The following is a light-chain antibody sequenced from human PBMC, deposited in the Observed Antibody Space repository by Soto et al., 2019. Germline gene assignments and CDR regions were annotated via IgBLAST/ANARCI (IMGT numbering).Light chain of an antibody. V-gene: IGKV1-39*01. CDR3: LQTYSTPRT. J-gene: IGKJ3*01. CDR1: QTIYTY. CDR2: AAS. Sequence: DIQMTQSPSSLSASVGDRVTITCRASQTIYTYLGWYQQKPGKTPKLLIYAASSLQSGVPSRFSGSGSGTDFTLTISSLQPGDFATYYCLQTYSTPRTFGPGTKVDIK.